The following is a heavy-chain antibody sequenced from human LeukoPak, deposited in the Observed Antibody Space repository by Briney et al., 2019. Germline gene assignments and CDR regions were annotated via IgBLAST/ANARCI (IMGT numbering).Heavy chain of an antibody. CDR2: ISGSGGST. D-gene: IGHD6-13*01. Sequence: GGSLRLSCAASGFTFSSYAMSWVRQAPGKGLEWVSAISGSGGSTYYADSVKGRFTISRDNSKSTLYLQMNSLRAEDTAVYYCAKDSLYSSSWYTYYFDYWGQGTLVTVSS. J-gene: IGHJ4*02. CDR3: AKDSLYSSSWYTYYFDY. CDR1: GFTFSSYA. V-gene: IGHV3-23*01.